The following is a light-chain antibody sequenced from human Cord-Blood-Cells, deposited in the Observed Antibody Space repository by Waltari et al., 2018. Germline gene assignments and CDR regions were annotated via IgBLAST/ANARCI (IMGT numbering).Light chain of an antibody. CDR3: SSYAGSNNWV. V-gene: IGLV2-8*01. J-gene: IGLJ3*02. Sequence: QSALTQPPSASGSPGQSVTISCTGTSSDVGGDNYVSWYQQHPGKAPKRMIYEVSQRPAGVPDRFSGSKSGNTASLTVSGLQAEDESDYYGSSYAGSNNWVFGGGTKLTVL. CDR2: EVS. CDR1: SSDVGGDNY.